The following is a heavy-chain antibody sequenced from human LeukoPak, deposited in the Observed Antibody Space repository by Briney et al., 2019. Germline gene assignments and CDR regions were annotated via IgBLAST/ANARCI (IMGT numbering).Heavy chain of an antibody. CDR2: INHSGST. V-gene: IGHV4-34*01. J-gene: IGHJ4*02. Sequence: SETLSLPCAVYGGSFSGYYWSWIRQPPGKGLEWIGEINHSGSTNYNPSLKSRVTISVDTSKNQFSLKLSSVTAADTAVYYCARGSGLRPIVRGVIKFDYWGQGTLVTVSS. CDR1: GGSFSGYY. CDR3: ARGSGLRPIVRGVIKFDY. D-gene: IGHD3-10*01.